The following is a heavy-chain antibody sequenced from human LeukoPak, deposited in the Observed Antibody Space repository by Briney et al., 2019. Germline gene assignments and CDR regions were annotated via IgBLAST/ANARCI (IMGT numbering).Heavy chain of an antibody. J-gene: IGHJ4*02. V-gene: IGHV3-23*01. D-gene: IGHD3-22*01. CDR1: GFTFSSYA. CDR3: ASRPYYYDSSGYYRPGY. Sequence: GGSLRLSCAASGFTFSSYAMSWVRQAPGKGLEWVSAISGSGGSTYYADSVKGRFTISRDNSKNTLYLQMNSLRAEDTAVYYYASRPYYYDSSGYYRPGYWGQGTLVTVSS. CDR2: ISGSGGST.